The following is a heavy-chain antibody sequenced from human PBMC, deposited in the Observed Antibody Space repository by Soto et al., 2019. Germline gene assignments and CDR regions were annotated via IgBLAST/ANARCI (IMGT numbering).Heavy chain of an antibody. CDR3: APCGFGDTTGMFDY. J-gene: IGHJ4*02. CDR1: GFTFSSYA. CDR2: ISGSGGST. Sequence: EVQLLESGGGLVQPGGSLRLSCAASGFTFSSYAMSWVRQAPGKGLEWASAISGSGGSTYYADSVKGRFTISRDNSKNTLYLQMTSLRAEDTAVYYCAPCGFGDTTGMFDYWGQGTLVTVSS. V-gene: IGHV3-23*01. D-gene: IGHD3-10*01.